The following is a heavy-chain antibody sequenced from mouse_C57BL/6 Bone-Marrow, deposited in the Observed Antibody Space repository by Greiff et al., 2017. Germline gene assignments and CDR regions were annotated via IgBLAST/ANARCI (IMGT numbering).Heavy chain of an antibody. CDR2: IDPENGDT. CDR3: FYYGTTRNY. J-gene: IGHJ2*01. Sequence: VQLQQPGAELVKPGASVKLSCTASGFNIKDDYMHWVKQRPEQGLEWIGWIDPENGDTEYASKFQGKATITADTSSNTAYLQLSSLTSEDTAVYYCFYYGTTRNYWGQGTTLTVSS. V-gene: IGHV14-4*01. D-gene: IGHD2-1*01. CDR1: GFNIKDDY.